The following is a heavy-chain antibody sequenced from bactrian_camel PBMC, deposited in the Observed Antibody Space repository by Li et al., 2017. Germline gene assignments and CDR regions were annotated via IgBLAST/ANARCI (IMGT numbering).Heavy chain of an antibody. CDR1: GYNVNSDC. CDR3: AAGRGILDSGLDFGLAAVRY. J-gene: IGHJ4*01. CDR2: IPENRGGT. D-gene: IGHD1*01. V-gene: IGHV3S60*01. Sequence: HVQLVESGGGSVQAGGSLTLSCRYSGYNVNSDCLAWYRRVPGKEREGVSCIPENRGGTYYADSVKGRFTISRDNGKNTVYLQMNDLKPEDTATYYCAAGRGILDSGLDFGLAAVRYWGQGTQVTVS.